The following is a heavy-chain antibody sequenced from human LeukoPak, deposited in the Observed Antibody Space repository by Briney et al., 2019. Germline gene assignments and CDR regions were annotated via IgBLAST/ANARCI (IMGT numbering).Heavy chain of an antibody. CDR3: ASVDDYGDVY. Sequence: ASVKVSCKASGYTFTSYGISWVRQAPGQGLEWMGWISAYNGNTNYAQKFQGRVTMTRDTSISTAYMELSRLRSDDTAVYYCASVDDYGDVYWGQGTLVTVSS. J-gene: IGHJ4*02. CDR1: GYTFTSYG. D-gene: IGHD4-17*01. CDR2: ISAYNGNT. V-gene: IGHV1-18*01.